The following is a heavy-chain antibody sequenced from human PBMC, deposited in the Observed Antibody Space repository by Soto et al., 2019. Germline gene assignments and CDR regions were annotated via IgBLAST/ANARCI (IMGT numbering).Heavy chain of an antibody. CDR3: ARGPTITTDF. J-gene: IGHJ4*02. CDR1: GGSMSRYS. CDR2: MYYSGTT. V-gene: IGHV4-59*01. D-gene: IGHD4-17*01. Sequence: SETLSLTCTIPGGSMSRYSCHSLRQPPGKGLEWIAYMYYSGTTDYNPSLKSRVSMSLDTSTNQFSLRLSSVTAADTAVYFCARGPTITTDFWGRGILVTVSS.